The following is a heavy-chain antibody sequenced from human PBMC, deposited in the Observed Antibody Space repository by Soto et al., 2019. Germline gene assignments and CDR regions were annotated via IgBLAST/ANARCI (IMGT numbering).Heavy chain of an antibody. D-gene: IGHD2-2*01. CDR3: ASPGSTSDWDDAFDI. Sequence: PGESLKISCKGSGYSFTSYWIGWVRQMPGKGLEWMGIIYPGGSDTRYSPSFQGQVTISADKSISTAYLQWSSLKASDTAMYYCASPGSTSDWDDAFDIWGQGTMVTVSS. CDR1: GYSFTSYW. J-gene: IGHJ3*02. CDR2: IYPGGSDT. V-gene: IGHV5-51*01.